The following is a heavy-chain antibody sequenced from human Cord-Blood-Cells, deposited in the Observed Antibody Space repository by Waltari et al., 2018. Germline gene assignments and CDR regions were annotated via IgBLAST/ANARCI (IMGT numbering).Heavy chain of an antibody. D-gene: IGHD5-12*01. Sequence: QVQLVQSGAEVKKPGASVTVSCKASGYTFTSYRISCVRQAPGQGLEWMGWISAYNGNTNYAQKLQGRVTMTTDTSTSTAYMELRSLRSDDTAVYYCARDEGPRFVATIPGVAFDIWGQGTMVTVSS. CDR2: ISAYNGNT. J-gene: IGHJ3*02. CDR1: GYTFTSYR. CDR3: ARDEGPRFVATIPGVAFDI. V-gene: IGHV1-18*01.